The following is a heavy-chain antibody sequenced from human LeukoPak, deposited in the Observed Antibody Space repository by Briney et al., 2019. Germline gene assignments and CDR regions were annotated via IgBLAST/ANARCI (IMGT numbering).Heavy chain of an antibody. CDR1: GFTFSSYW. D-gene: IGHD6-6*01. V-gene: IGHV3-74*01. Sequence: GGSLRLSCVASGFTFSSYWMHWVRQAPGKGLVWVSRINSGGSSTSYADSVKGRFTISRDNAKNTLYLQMNSLRAEDTAVYFCARDRDSSSHYFDYWGQGALVTVSS. CDR2: INSGGSST. CDR3: ARDRDSSSHYFDY. J-gene: IGHJ4*02.